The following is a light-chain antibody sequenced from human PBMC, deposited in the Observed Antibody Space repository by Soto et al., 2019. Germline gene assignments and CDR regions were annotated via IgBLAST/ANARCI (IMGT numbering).Light chain of an antibody. J-gene: IGKJ2*01. V-gene: IGKV1-39*01. CDR1: QNIDTY. Sequence: DIPMTQSPSSLSASVGDSVTITCRASQNIDTYLNWYHQRPGKAPDLLIYAASSLQSGVPSRFSGSGSGTDFTLTISSLQPEDFATYYCQQSYSTPYTFGQGTKLEIK. CDR3: QQSYSTPYT. CDR2: AAS.